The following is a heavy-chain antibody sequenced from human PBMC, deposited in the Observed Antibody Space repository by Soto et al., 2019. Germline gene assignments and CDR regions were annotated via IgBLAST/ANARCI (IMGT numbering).Heavy chain of an antibody. CDR2: ISGSGGST. Sequence: GSLRLSCAASGFTFSSYAMSWVRQAPGKGLEWVSAISGSGGSTYYADFVKGRFIISRDNSKNTVYLQMNDLRVEDTAVYYCAREGDQYYYFYMDVWGKGATVNVSS. J-gene: IGHJ6*03. CDR1: GFTFSSYA. CDR3: AREGDQYYYFYMDV. V-gene: IGHV3-23*01.